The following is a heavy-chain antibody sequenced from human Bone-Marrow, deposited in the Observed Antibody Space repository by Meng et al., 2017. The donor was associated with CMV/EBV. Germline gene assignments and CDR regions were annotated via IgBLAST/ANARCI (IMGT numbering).Heavy chain of an antibody. Sequence: GESLKISCAASGFTFRTYVMNWVRQAPGKGLEWVSTISSSGASTYYADSVKGRFTISRDNAKNSLYLQMNSLRAEDTAVYYCARDRGELVGAPVVWGQGTLDTVSS. CDR1: GFTFRTYV. CDR2: ISSSGAST. J-gene: IGHJ4*02. CDR3: ARDRGELVGAPVV. D-gene: IGHD1-26*01. V-gene: IGHV3-23*01.